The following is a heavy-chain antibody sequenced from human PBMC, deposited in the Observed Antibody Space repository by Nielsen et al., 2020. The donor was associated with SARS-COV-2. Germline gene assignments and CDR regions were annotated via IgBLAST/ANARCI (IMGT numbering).Heavy chain of an antibody. J-gene: IGHJ3*02. Sequence: SWNSGSIGYADSVKGRFTISRDNAKNSLYLQMNGLRAEDTALYYCAKIAGADDDAFDIWGQGTMVTVSS. V-gene: IGHV3-9*01. D-gene: IGHD1-26*01. CDR2: SWNSGSI. CDR3: AKIAGADDDAFDI.